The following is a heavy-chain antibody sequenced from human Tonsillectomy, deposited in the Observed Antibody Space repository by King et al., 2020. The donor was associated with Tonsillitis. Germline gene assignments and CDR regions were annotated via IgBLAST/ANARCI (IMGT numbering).Heavy chain of an antibody. CDR3: AKEIAAAGDSYYSYGMDV. V-gene: IGHV3-30*18. J-gene: IGHJ6*02. CDR2: IPYDGSNK. D-gene: IGHD6-13*01. Sequence: HVQLVESGGGVVQPGRSLRLSCAASGFSFRNYGIHWVRQAPGKGLEWVASIPYDGSNKYYADSVKGRFTVSRDNSQNTLYLQMNSLRGEDTAVYYCAKEIAAAGDSYYSYGMDVWGQGTAVTVSS. CDR1: GFSFRNYG.